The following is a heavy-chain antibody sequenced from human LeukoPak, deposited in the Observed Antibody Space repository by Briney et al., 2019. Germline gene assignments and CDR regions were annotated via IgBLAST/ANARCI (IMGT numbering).Heavy chain of an antibody. Sequence: PGRSLRLSCAASGFTFSSYGMHWVRQAPGKGLEWVAVISYDGSKKYYADSVKGRFTISRDNSKNTLYLQMNSLRAEDTAVYYCATIGDMIVPSWAFGIWGQGTMVTVSS. J-gene: IGHJ3*02. CDR1: GFTFSSYG. CDR3: ATIGDMIVPSWAFGI. V-gene: IGHV3-30*03. CDR2: ISYDGSKK. D-gene: IGHD3-22*01.